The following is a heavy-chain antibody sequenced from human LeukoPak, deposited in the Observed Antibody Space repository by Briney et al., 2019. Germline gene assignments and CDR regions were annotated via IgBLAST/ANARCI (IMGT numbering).Heavy chain of an antibody. J-gene: IGHJ5*02. CDR3: ARVGVVVSAADNWFDP. CDR2: IYYSGST. Sequence: SETLSLTCTVSGGSISSSSYYWGWIRQPPGKGLEWIGSIYYSGSTYYNPSLKSRVTISVDSSKNQFSLKLSSVTAADTAVYYCARVGVVVSAADNWFDPWGQGTLVTVSS. CDR1: GGSISSSSYY. D-gene: IGHD2-2*01. V-gene: IGHV4-39*07.